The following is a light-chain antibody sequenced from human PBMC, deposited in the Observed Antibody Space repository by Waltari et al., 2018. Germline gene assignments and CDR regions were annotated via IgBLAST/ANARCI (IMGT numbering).Light chain of an antibody. Sequence: QSVLTQPPSASGTPGQRVPISCYGSSSNLGSKPCYWHQPPPRTAPKLLISRNSQRPSGVPDRFSGSKSGTSASLAMSGLRSEDEADYYCAAWDSSLSAWVFGGGTKLTVL. J-gene: IGLJ3*02. CDR2: RNS. CDR3: AAWDSSLSAWV. V-gene: IGLV1-47*01. CDR1: SSNLGSKP.